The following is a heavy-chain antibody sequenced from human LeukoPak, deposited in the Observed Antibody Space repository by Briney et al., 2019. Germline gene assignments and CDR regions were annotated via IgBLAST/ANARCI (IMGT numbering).Heavy chain of an antibody. Sequence: SETLSLTCTVSGGSISSSSYYWGWIRQPPGKGLEWIGSIYYSGSTYYNPSLKSRVTISVDTSKNQFSLKLSSVTAADTAVYYCARRVWVTHYWGQGTLVTVSS. CDR1: GGSISSSSYY. CDR3: ARRVWVTHY. J-gene: IGHJ4*02. D-gene: IGHD4-23*01. V-gene: IGHV4-39*01. CDR2: IYYSGST.